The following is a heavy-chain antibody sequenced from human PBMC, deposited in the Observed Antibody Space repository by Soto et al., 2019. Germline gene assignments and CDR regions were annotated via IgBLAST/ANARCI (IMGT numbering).Heavy chain of an antibody. V-gene: IGHV3-15*07. D-gene: IGHD3-22*01. Sequence: PGGSLRLSCAASGFTFSNAWINWVRQAPGKGLEWVGRAKSKNDGGTTDFAAPVKGRFAISRDDSKNMVYLEMNSLQTEDTAIYYCTTDSYITSIIVRFDYWGHGTMVTVS. CDR1: GFTFSNAW. CDR3: TTDSYITSIIVRFDY. J-gene: IGHJ4*01. CDR2: AKSKNDGGTT.